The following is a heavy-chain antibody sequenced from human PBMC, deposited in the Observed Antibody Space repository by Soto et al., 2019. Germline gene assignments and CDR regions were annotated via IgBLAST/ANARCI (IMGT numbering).Heavy chain of an antibody. CDR2: INHSGST. J-gene: IGHJ4*02. V-gene: IGHV4-34*01. D-gene: IGHD2-15*01. CDR1: GGSFSGYY. Sequence: QVQLQQWGAGLLKPSETLSLTCAVYGGSFSGYYWSWIRQPPGKGLEWIGGINHSGSTNYNRSLKSRVTISVDTSKNQFSLKLSSVTAADTAVYYCARCSGGSCSDFDYWGQGTLVTVSS. CDR3: ARCSGGSCSDFDY.